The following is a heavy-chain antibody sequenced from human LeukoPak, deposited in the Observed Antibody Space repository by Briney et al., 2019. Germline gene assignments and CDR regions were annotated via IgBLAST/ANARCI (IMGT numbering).Heavy chain of an antibody. CDR1: GGTFSSYA. J-gene: IGHJ6*02. CDR2: IIPILGIA. V-gene: IGHV1-69*04. Sequence: GASVKVSCKASGGTFSSYAISWVRQAPGQGLEWMGRIIPILGIANYAQKFQGRVTITADKSTSTAYMELSSLRSEDTAVYYCARVGAAGYYYYGMDVWGQGTTVTVSS. D-gene: IGHD6-13*01. CDR3: ARVGAAGYYYYGMDV.